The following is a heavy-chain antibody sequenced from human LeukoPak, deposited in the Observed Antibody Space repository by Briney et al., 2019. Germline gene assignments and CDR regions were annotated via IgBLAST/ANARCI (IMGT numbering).Heavy chain of an antibody. CDR2: ISSSGSTI. Sequence: GGSLRLSCAASGFTFSSYEMNWVRQAPGKGLEWVSYISSSGSTIYYADSVKGRFTISRDNAKNSLYLQMNSLRAEDTAVYYCARDKSLGGYYYGSGSDYYYMDVWGKGTTVTISS. CDR3: ARDKSLGGYYYGSGSDYYYMDV. D-gene: IGHD3-10*01. CDR1: GFTFSSYE. V-gene: IGHV3-48*03. J-gene: IGHJ6*03.